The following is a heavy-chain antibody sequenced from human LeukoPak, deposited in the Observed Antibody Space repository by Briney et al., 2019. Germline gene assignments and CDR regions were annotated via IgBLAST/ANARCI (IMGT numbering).Heavy chain of an antibody. V-gene: IGHV4-34*01. J-gene: IGHJ5*02. CDR1: GGSFSGYY. Sequence: PSETLSLTCAVYGGSFSGYYWSWIRQPPGKGLEWIGEINHSGSTNYNPSLKSRVTISVDTSKNQFSLKLSSVTAADTAVYYCAGGPLGRWLPEDNWFDPWGQGTLVTVSS. D-gene: IGHD3-22*01. CDR3: AGGPLGRWLPEDNWFDP. CDR2: INHSGST.